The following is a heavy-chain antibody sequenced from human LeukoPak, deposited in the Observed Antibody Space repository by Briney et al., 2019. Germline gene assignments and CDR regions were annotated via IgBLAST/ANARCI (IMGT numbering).Heavy chain of an antibody. CDR1: GFTFTNYW. Sequence: GGSLRLSCAASGFTFTNYWMHWVRQVPGKGLVWVAGINNDGTGTFYADSVQGQFTISRDNAKNTVYLQMNTLRPEDTALYHCATVSEFWGQGTLVTVSS. CDR2: INNDGTGT. V-gene: IGHV3-74*01. J-gene: IGHJ4*02. CDR3: ATVSEF.